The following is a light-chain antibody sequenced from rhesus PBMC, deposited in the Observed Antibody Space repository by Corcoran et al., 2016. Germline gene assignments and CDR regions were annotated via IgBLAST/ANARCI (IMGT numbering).Light chain of an antibody. J-gene: IGKJ1*01. Sequence: DIQMTQSPSSLSASVGDTVTITCRASQGISNYLVWYQQRPGKAPRPLINYASTLEDGVPSRFSGIGSRTDFTLTINTLHPGDFAIYYCLHYSSSPRTFGQGTKVEIK. CDR1: QGISNY. V-gene: IGKV1-37*01. CDR3: LHYSSSPRT. CDR2: YAS.